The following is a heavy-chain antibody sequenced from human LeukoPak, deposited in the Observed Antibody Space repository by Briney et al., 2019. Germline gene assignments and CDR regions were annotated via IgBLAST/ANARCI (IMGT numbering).Heavy chain of an antibody. J-gene: IGHJ4*02. CDR1: GGSFSGYY. Sequence: SETLSLTCAVYGGSFSGYYWGWIRQPPGKGLEWIGSIYHSGSTYYNPSLKSRVTISVDTSKNQFSLKLSSVTAADTAVYYCARGGYDFWSGYYHYFDYWGQGTLVTVSS. V-gene: IGHV4-38-2*01. CDR3: ARGGYDFWSGYYHYFDY. CDR2: IYHSGST. D-gene: IGHD3-3*01.